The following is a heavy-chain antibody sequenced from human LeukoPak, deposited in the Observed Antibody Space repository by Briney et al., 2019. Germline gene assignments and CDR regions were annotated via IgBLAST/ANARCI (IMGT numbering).Heavy chain of an antibody. CDR3: AKDLTYYYDSSGSEAVGY. J-gene: IGHJ4*02. V-gene: IGHV3-9*01. CDR1: GFTFGDYT. Sequence: QPGRSLRLSCVTSGFTFGDYTMHWVRQVPGKGLEWLSGITWDGGNIAYADSVKGRFTISRDNSKNTLYLQMNSLRAEDTAVYYCAKDLTYYYDSSGSEAVGYWGQGTLVTVSS. CDR2: ITWDGGNI. D-gene: IGHD3-22*01.